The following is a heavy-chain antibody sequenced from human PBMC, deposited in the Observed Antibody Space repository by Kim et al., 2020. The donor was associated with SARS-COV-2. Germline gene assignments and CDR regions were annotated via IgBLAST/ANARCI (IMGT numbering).Heavy chain of an antibody. V-gene: IGHV3-66*02. CDR2: IYSGGST. Sequence: GGSLRLSCAASGFTVSSNYMSWVRQAPGKGLEWVSVIYSGGSTYYADSVKGRFTISRDNSKNTLYLQMNSRRAEDTAVYYCASGISDYVGGSYRPFDDWGRGTLVTVSS. CDR1: GFTVSSNY. D-gene: IGHD3-16*02. CDR3: ASGISDYVGGSYRPFDD. J-gene: IGHJ4*01.